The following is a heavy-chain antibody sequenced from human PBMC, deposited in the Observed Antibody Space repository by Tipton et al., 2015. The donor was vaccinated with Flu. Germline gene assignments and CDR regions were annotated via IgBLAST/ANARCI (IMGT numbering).Heavy chain of an antibody. CDR1: GGSISSSRYY. CDR2: IYYSGST. CDR3: ARSRSGKVDY. V-gene: IGHV4-39*07. D-gene: IGHD3-10*01. Sequence: LRLSCTVSGGSISSSRYYWGWIRQPPGKGLEWIGSIYYSGSTNYNPSLKSRVTMSVDTSKNQFSLKLSSVTAADTAVYYCARSRSGKVDYWGQGTLVTVSS. J-gene: IGHJ4*02.